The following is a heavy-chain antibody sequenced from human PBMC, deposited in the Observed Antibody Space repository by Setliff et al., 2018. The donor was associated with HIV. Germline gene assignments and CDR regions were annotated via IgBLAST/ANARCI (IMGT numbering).Heavy chain of an antibody. CDR2: IHHSGSS. CDR1: GDSIITYY. V-gene: IGHV4-4*08. CDR3: AREHDYSNYRRLDS. J-gene: IGHJ4*02. Sequence: SETLSLTCTVSGDSIITYYWTWIRQPPGKGLEWIGYIHHSGSSDYTPSLRSRVTMSVDTSKNQCSLKLTSVTAADTAVYYCAREHDYSNYRRLDSWGQGILVTVSS. D-gene: IGHD4-4*01.